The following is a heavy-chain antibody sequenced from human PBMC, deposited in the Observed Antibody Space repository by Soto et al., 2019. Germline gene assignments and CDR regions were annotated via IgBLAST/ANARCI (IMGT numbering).Heavy chain of an antibody. D-gene: IGHD2-15*01. J-gene: IGHJ4*02. CDR1: GFTFSSYA. V-gene: IGHV3-23*01. Sequence: DVQLLESGGGLVQPEGSLRLSCAASGFTFSSYAMGWVRQGPGKGLEWVAVVSNGGSTHYADSVRGRFTISSDNSKNTLSLQMNSRTAEDTAVYFCAKRRGAGGHFAYWGQGALVTVSS. CDR3: AKRRGAGGHFAY. CDR2: VSNGGST.